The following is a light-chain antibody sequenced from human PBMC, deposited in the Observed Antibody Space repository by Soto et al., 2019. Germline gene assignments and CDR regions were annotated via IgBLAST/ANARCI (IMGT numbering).Light chain of an antibody. V-gene: IGLV2-14*01. CDR3: SSYTSSSTPWV. Sequence: QSALTQPASVSGSPGQSITISCIGTSSDVGAYNYVSWYQQHPGKAPKLMIYEVSNRPSGVSNRFSGSKSGNTASLTISGLQAEDEADYYCSSYTSSSTPWVFGGGTKLTVL. CDR2: EVS. J-gene: IGLJ3*02. CDR1: SSDVGAYNY.